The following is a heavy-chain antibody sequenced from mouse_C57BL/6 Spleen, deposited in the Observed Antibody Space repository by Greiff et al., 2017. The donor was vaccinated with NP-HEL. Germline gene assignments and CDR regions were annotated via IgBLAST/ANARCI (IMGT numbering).Heavy chain of an antibody. J-gene: IGHJ4*01. Sequence: VQLQQPGAELVRPGSSVKLSCKASGYTFTSYWMHWVKQRPIQGLEWIGNIDPSDSETHYNQKFKDKATLTVDKSSSTAYMQLSSLTSEDSAVYYYARRGYSNYAMDYWGQGTSVTVSS. D-gene: IGHD2-5*01. V-gene: IGHV1-52*01. CDR1: GYTFTSYW. CDR2: IDPSDSET. CDR3: ARRGYSNYAMDY.